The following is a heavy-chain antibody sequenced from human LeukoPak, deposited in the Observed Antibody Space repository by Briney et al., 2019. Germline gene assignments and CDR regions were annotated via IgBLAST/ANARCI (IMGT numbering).Heavy chain of an antibody. Sequence: GGSLRLSCAASGFTFDNYAMHWIRQAPGKGLEWLSIISWNSGYIGYADSVKGRFTISRDNAKKSLDLQMNSLRAEDTAFYYCAIVRGTYSSGYFFDYWGQGTLVTVSS. V-gene: IGHV3-9*01. CDR1: GFTFDNYA. CDR3: AIVRGTYSSGYFFDY. D-gene: IGHD6-19*01. CDR2: ISWNSGYI. J-gene: IGHJ4*02.